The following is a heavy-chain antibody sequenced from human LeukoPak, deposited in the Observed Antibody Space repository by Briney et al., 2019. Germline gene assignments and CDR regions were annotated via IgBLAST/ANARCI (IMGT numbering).Heavy chain of an antibody. CDR2: ISSSSSYI. V-gene: IGHV3-21*01. CDR3: ARADSEDAFDI. J-gene: IGHJ3*02. D-gene: IGHD1-26*01. Sequence: GGSLRLSCAASGFTFSSYSMNWVRQAPGKGLEWVSSISSSSSYIYYADSVKGRFTISRDNAKNSLYLQMNSLRAEDTAVYYCARADSEDAFDIWGQGTMVTVSS. CDR1: GFTFSSYS.